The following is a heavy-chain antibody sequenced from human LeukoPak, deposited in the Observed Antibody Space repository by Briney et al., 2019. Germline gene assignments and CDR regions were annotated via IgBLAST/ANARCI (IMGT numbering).Heavy chain of an antibody. V-gene: IGHV4-59*08. CDR3: ARLTVADTYYYYGMDV. Sequence: PSETLSLTCTVSGGSISSYYWSWIRQPPGKGLEWIGYIYYSGSTNYNPSLKSRVTISVDTSKNQFSLKLSSVTAADTAVYYCARLTVADTYYYYGMDVWGQGTTVTVSS. J-gene: IGHJ6*02. CDR2: IYYSGST. CDR1: GGSISSYY. D-gene: IGHD6-19*01.